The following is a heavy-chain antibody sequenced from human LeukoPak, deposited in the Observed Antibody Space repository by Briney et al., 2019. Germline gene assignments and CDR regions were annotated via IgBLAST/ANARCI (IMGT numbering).Heavy chain of an antibody. D-gene: IGHD6-6*01. CDR1: GVSVSSGIYS. CDR2: IYYSGSS. V-gene: IGHV4-61*01. J-gene: IGHJ5*02. CDR3: ARDSSSSPHYFDP. Sequence: SETLSLTCTVSGVSVSSGIYSRSWIRQPPGKGLEWIGYIYYSGSSNYNPSLMSRVAISVDTSKNQFSLKLGSVTAADAAVYYCARDSSSSPHYFDPWGQGALVTVSS.